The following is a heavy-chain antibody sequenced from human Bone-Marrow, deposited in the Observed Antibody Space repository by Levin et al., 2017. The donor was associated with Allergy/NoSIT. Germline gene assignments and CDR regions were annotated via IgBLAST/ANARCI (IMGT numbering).Heavy chain of an antibody. Sequence: GESLKISCAASGFTVNIHAMNWVRQAPGKGLEWVSGVSGGGRYTYIADSVKGRFTISRDSSENTVHLQMNSLRDEDTAIYYCAKGIGYDGSGSAFDSWGQGTLVTVSS. CDR3: AKGIGYDGSGSAFDS. CDR2: VSGGGRYT. D-gene: IGHD5-12*01. J-gene: IGHJ4*02. V-gene: IGHV3-23*01. CDR1: GFTVNIHA.